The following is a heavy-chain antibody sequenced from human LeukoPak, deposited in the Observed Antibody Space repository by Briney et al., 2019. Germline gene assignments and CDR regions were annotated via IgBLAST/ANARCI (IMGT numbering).Heavy chain of an antibody. CDR3: VSRDAYKPRYFMDV. J-gene: IGHJ6*03. Sequence: GGSLRLSCAVSGFNFDIAWMNWVRQAPGEGLEWVGRIKSKNDGAATDYAAPVRGRFTISTDDSKNMLYLQMKSLKTEDTAVYYCVSRDAYKPRYFMDVWGKGTTVTVSS. CDR1: GFNFDIAW. V-gene: IGHV3-15*01. D-gene: IGHD5-24*01. CDR2: IKSKNDGAAT.